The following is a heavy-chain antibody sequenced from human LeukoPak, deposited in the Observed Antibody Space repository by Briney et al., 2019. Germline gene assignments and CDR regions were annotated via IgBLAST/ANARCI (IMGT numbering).Heavy chain of an antibody. D-gene: IGHD3-10*01. CDR1: GGSFSGYY. V-gene: IGHV4-34*01. J-gene: IGHJ4*02. CDR2: INHSGST. Sequence: PSETLSLTCAVYGGSFSGYYWSSIRQPPGKGLEWIGEINHSGSTNYNPSLKSRVTISVDTSKNQFSLKLSSVTAADTAVYYCARSYPSYGSGSYLFDYWGQGTLVTVSS. CDR3: ARSYPSYGSGSYLFDY.